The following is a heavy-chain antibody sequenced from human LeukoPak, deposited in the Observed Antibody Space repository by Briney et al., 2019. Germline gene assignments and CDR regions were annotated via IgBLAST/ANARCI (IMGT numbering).Heavy chain of an antibody. CDR1: GYPFSSYG. Sequence: GASVKVSFKASGYPFSSYGISWGRPAPGQGVAWMGWVSAYNGNTNYAQKLQGRVTMTTDTSTSTAYMELRSLRSDDTAVYYCARAPGVLLWFGELSPTDYWGQGTLVTVSS. V-gene: IGHV1-18*01. D-gene: IGHD3-10*01. CDR3: ARAPGVLLWFGELSPTDY. CDR2: VSAYNGNT. J-gene: IGHJ4*02.